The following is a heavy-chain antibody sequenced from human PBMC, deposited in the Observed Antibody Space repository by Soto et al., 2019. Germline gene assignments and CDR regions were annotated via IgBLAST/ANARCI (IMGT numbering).Heavy chain of an antibody. V-gene: IGHV2-5*02. J-gene: IGHJ4*02. D-gene: IGHD3-22*01. Sequence: QLTLKESSPTLVKPTQTLTLTCTFSGFSLSTSGVGVGWIRQPPGKALEWLALIYWDDDKRYSPSLKSRLTITKDTSKNQVVLTMTNMDPVDTATYYCAHRPNYYDSSGFDYWGQGTLVTVSS. CDR2: IYWDDDK. CDR3: AHRPNYYDSSGFDY. CDR1: GFSLSTSGVG.